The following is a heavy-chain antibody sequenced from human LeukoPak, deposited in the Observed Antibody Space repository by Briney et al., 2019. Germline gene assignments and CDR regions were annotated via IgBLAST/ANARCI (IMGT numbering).Heavy chain of an antibody. J-gene: IGHJ4*02. D-gene: IGHD5-24*01. V-gene: IGHV3-21*01. CDR2: ISSSSSYI. Sequence: GGSLRLSCAVSGFTFSRYTMNWVRQAPGKGLEWVSSISSSSSYIYYADSVKGRFTISRDNAKNSVFLQMTSLRAEDTAVYYCARGGDGYNLAGDYWGQGTLVTVSS. CDR1: GFTFSRYT. CDR3: ARGGDGYNLAGDY.